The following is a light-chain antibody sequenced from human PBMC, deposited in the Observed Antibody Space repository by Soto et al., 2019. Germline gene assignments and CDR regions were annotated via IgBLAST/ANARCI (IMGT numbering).Light chain of an antibody. CDR2: EGS. V-gene: IGLV2-23*01. J-gene: IGLJ2*01. CDR3: CSYAGSNVV. Sequence: QSALTQPASVSGSPGQSITISCTGTSSDVGSYNLVSWYQQHPGKAPKLMIYEGSKRPSGVSNRFSGSKSGNTASLTISGLQAEDEADYYCCSYAGSNVVFGRGTKLTVL. CDR1: SSDVGSYNL.